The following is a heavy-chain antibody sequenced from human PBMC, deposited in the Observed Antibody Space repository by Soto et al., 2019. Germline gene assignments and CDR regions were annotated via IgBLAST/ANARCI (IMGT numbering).Heavy chain of an antibody. J-gene: IGHJ4*02. CDR1: GFTFSTQA. CDR3: ATDLHGSGWSFDQ. CDR2: LISSGESP. Sequence: EVQLLESGGGLVQPGGSLRLSCSASGFTFSTQAMAWVRQAPGKGLEWVSALISSGESPDYADSGRGRFTISRVNSKNALYVQMNSLRGDDTAVYYCATDLHGSGWSFDQWGQGTVVTVSS. D-gene: IGHD6-19*01. V-gene: IGHV3-23*01.